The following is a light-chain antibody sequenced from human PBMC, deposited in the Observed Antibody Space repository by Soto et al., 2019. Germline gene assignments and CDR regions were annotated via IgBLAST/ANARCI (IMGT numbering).Light chain of an antibody. J-gene: IGLJ3*02. CDR2: EVS. CDR3: SSYTSSSTRV. CDR1: SSYVGGYNY. Sequence: QSALTQPASVSGSPGQSITSSCTGTSSYVGGYNYVSWYQQHPGQAPKLMIYEVSNRPSGVSNRFSGSKSDNTASLTISGLQAEDEADYYCSSYTSSSTRVFGGGTTLTVL. V-gene: IGLV2-14*01.